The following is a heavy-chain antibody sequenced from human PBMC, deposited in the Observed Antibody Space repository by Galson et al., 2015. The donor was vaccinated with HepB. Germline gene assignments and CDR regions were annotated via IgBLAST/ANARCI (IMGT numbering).Heavy chain of an antibody. CDR3: AREGATGYPFDDFDI. CDR1: GFSVSSHY. J-gene: IGHJ3*02. CDR2: LHSDGSP. Sequence: SLRLSCAASGFSVSSHYMHWVRQAPGKGLEWVSLLHSDGSPSYAASVQGRFTISRDHSKNTPYLQMNSMRAEDTAVYYCAREGATGYPFDDFDIWGQGTMVTVSS. V-gene: IGHV3-66*01. D-gene: IGHD5-12*01.